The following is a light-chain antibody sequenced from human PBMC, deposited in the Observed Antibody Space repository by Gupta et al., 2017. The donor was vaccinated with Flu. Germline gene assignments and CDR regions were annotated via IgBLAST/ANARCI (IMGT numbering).Light chain of an antibody. V-gene: IGLV1-44*01. CDR2: SNN. J-gene: IGLJ1*01. CDR1: SSNIGSNT. CDR3: AAWDDSLNGFYV. Sequence: SVLTQPPSASGTPGRRVTISCSGSSSNIGSNTVNWYQQLPGTAPKLLIYSNNQRPSGVPDRFSGSKSGTSASLAISGLQSEDEADYYCAAWDDSLNGFYVFGTGTKVTVL.